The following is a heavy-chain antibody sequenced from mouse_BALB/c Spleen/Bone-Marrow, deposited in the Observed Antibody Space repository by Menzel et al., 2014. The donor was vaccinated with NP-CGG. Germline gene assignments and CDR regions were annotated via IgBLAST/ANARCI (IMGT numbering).Heavy chain of an antibody. CDR3: ARGGNGYDGYWCFDV. J-gene: IGHJ1*01. CDR2: IDPSDSYT. CDR1: GYTFTSYW. Sequence: QVQLQQSGAELVKPAASVKLSCKASGYTFTSYWMHWVKQRPGQGLEWIGEIDPSDSYTNYNQKFKDKAILTVDKSSSTACMQLSKLTSEGSAVYYCARGGNGYDGYWCFDVWGAGTTVTVSS. V-gene: IGHV1-69*02. D-gene: IGHD2-2*01.